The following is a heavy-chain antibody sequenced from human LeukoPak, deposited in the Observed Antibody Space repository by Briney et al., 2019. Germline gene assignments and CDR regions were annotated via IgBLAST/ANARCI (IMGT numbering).Heavy chain of an antibody. CDR3: ARGGDWDAFDI. Sequence: SETLSLTCTVSGGSISSGSYYWSWIRQPAGKGLEWIGRIYTSGSTNYNPSLKSRVTISVDTSKNQFSLKLSSVTAADTAVYYCARGGDWDAFDIWGQGTMVTVSS. CDR1: GGSISSGSYY. D-gene: IGHD2-21*01. J-gene: IGHJ3*02. CDR2: IYTSGST. V-gene: IGHV4-61*02.